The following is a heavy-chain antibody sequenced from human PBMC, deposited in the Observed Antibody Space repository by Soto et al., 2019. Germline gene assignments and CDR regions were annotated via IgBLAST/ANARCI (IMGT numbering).Heavy chain of an antibody. CDR3: ARLYYYGSGIWFDY. D-gene: IGHD3-10*01. CDR2: IYYSGST. CDR1: GGSISSYY. Sequence: QVQLQESGPGLVKPSETLSLTCTVSGGSISSYYWSWIRQPPGKGLEWIGYIYYSGSTNYNPSLKSRVTISVDTSKNQFSLKLSSVTAADTAVYYCARLYYYGSGIWFDYWGQGTLVTVSS. J-gene: IGHJ4*02. V-gene: IGHV4-59*01.